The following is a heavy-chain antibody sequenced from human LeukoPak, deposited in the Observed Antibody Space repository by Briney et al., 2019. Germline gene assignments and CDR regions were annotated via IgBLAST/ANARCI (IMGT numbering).Heavy chain of an antibody. CDR2: IYTSGST. CDR3: TRDTGTTGEVKFDP. CDR1: GNSFGNYY. V-gene: IGHV4-4*07. D-gene: IGHD4-17*01. Sequence: SETLSLTCTVSGNSFGNYYWSRIGQPAGKGLEWIGRIYTSGSTTYSPSLKSRVTMSVDTSKNQFSLKLSSVTAADTAVYYCTRDTGTTGEVKFDPWGQGTLVTVSS. J-gene: IGHJ5*02.